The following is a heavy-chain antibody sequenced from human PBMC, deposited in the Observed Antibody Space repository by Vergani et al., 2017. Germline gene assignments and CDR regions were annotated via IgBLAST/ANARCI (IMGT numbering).Heavy chain of an antibody. J-gene: IGHJ3*02. Sequence: EVQLVESGGGLVQPGRSLRLSCAASGFTFDDYAMHWVRQAPGKGLECVSGISWNSGSIGYADSVKGRFTISRDNAKNSLYLQMNSLRAEDTALYYCAKGYGSSSWYVDLDAFDIWGQGTMVTVSS. V-gene: IGHV3-9*01. CDR2: ISWNSGSI. D-gene: IGHD6-13*01. CDR3: AKGYGSSSWYVDLDAFDI. CDR1: GFTFDDYA.